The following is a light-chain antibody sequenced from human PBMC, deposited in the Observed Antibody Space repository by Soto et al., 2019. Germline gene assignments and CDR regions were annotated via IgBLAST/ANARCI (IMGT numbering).Light chain of an antibody. J-gene: IGKJ5*01. Sequence: VMTQAPATLSVSPGEGATLSCRASETVSSNYLAWYQQRPGQAPRLLIHGASSRATGIPDRFSGSGSGTDFTLIISRLEPADFAVYYCQQYGSSAITFGQGTRLEIK. CDR3: QQYGSSAIT. CDR1: ETVSSNY. V-gene: IGKV3-20*01. CDR2: GAS.